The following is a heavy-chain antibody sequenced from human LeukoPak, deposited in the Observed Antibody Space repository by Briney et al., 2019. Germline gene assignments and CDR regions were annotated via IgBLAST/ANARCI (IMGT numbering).Heavy chain of an antibody. CDR3: ATGGYSGYDFGENWFDP. CDR2: VDPEDGET. V-gene: IGHV1-69-2*01. CDR1: GYTFTDYY. Sequence: ASVKVSCKASGYTFTDYYMHWVQQAPGKGLEWMGLVDPEDGETIYAEKFQGRVTITADTSTDTACMELSSLRSEDTAVYYCATGGYSGYDFGENWFDPWGQGTLVTVSS. D-gene: IGHD5-12*01. J-gene: IGHJ5*02.